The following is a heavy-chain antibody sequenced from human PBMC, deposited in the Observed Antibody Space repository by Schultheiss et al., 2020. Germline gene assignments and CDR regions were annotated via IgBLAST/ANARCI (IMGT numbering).Heavy chain of an antibody. CDR3: ARVAKSCTNGVCYYYYYYMDV. J-gene: IGHJ6*03. CDR2: ISSSSSYI. V-gene: IGHV3-21*01. Sequence: GGSLRLSCAASGFTFSSYSMNWVRQAPGKGLEWVSSISSSSSYIYYADSVKGRFTISRDNAKNSLYLQMNSLRAEDTAVYYCARVAKSCTNGVCYYYYYYMDVWGKGTTVTVSS. D-gene: IGHD2-8*01. CDR1: GFTFSSYS.